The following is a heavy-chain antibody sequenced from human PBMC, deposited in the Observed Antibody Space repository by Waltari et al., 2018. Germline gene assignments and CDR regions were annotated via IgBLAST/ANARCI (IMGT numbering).Heavy chain of an antibody. V-gene: IGHV4-34*01. D-gene: IGHD3-3*01. CDR1: GGSFRGYY. CDR3: ARGRVPVLRFLEWLPYNWFDP. Sequence: QVQLQQWGAGLLKPSETLSLTCAVYGGSFRGYYWRWIRQPPGKGPGWIGEINHSGSTNYNPSLKSRVTISVDTSKNQFSLKLSSVTAADTAVYYCARGRVPVLRFLEWLPYNWFDPWGQGTLVTVSS. CDR2: INHSGST. J-gene: IGHJ5*02.